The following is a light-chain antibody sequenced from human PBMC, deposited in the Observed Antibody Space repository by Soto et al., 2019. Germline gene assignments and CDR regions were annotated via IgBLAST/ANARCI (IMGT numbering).Light chain of an antibody. CDR3: SSYTSSSTPFYV. Sequence: QSALTQPASVSGSPGQSITISCPGTSSDVGGYNYVSWYQQHPDKAPKLMIYDVSNRPSVVSNRFSGSKSGNTASLTISGLQAEDEADYYCSSYTSSSTPFYVFGTGTKLTVL. V-gene: IGLV2-14*01. CDR1: SSDVGGYNY. J-gene: IGLJ1*01. CDR2: DVS.